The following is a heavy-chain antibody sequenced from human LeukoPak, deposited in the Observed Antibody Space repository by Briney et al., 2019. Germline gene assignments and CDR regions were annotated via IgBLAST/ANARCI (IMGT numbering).Heavy chain of an antibody. D-gene: IGHD1-26*01. J-gene: IGHJ4*02. CDR1: GFTFSSYS. Sequence: AGGSLRLSCAASGFTFSSYSMNWVRQAPGKGLEWVSSISSSSSYIYYADSVKGRLTISRDNAKNTLYLQMNSLGAEDTAVYYCARGIVGATDSWGQGTLVTVSS. CDR3: ARGIVGATDS. CDR2: ISSSSSYI. V-gene: IGHV3-21*01.